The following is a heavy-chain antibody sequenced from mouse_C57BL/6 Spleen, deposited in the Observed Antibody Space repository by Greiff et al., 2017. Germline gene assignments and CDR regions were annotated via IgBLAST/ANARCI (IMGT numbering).Heavy chain of an antibody. Sequence: QVQLKESGPGLVQPSQSLSITCTVSGFSLTSYGVHWVRQSPGTGLEWLGVIWSGGSTDYNAAFISRLSISKDNSKSQVFFKMNKLQADDTAIYDCARSGPYYGSSYFDYWGQGTTLTVSS. CDR1: GFSLTSYG. CDR3: ARSGPYYGSSYFDY. D-gene: IGHD1-1*01. CDR2: IWSGGST. J-gene: IGHJ2*01. V-gene: IGHV2-2*01.